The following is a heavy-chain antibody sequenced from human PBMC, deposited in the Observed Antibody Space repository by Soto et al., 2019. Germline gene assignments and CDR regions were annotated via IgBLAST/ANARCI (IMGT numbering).Heavy chain of an antibody. CDR1: GFTFSSYG. J-gene: IGHJ6*02. CDR2: ISYDGSNK. V-gene: IGHV3-30*18. CDR3: AKDSPQCLEPTPYYYYYAMDV. D-gene: IGHD6-19*01. Sequence: QVQLVESGGGVVQPGRSLRLSCAASGFTFSSYGMHWVRQAPGKGLEWVAVISYDGSNKYYPDSVKGRFTISRDNSNNTLYLQMNSLRDEDRAVYYCAKDSPQCLEPTPYYYYYAMDVWGQGNTDTVAS.